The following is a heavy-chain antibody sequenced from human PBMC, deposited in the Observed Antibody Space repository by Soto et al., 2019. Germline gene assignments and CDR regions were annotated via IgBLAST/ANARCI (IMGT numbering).Heavy chain of an antibody. CDR3: AKHHRSRGSSSPYYYYYGMDV. CDR1: GFTFSSYA. J-gene: IGHJ6*02. Sequence: GGSLRLSCAASGFTFSSYAMSWVRQAPGKGLEWVSAISGSGGSTYYADSVKGRFTISRDNSKNTLYLQMNSLRAEDTAVYYCAKHHRSRGSSSPYYYYYGMDVWGQGTTVTVSS. CDR2: ISGSGGST. V-gene: IGHV3-23*01. D-gene: IGHD6-6*01.